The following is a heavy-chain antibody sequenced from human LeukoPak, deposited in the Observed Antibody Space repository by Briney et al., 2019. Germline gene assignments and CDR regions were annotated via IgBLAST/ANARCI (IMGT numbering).Heavy chain of an antibody. CDR1: GYTFTHHG. D-gene: IGHD6-19*01. V-gene: IGHV1-18*01. J-gene: IGHJ4*02. CDR3: ARDPTNTSGRYAYFDS. Sequence: GASVKVSCKASGYTFTHHGISWVRQAPGQGLEWMAWISCYNGDTHYAQKFQGRVTLTTDTSTITAFMELRSLRSDDTAVYYCARDPTNTSGRYAYFDSWGQGTLVTVSS. CDR2: ISCYNGDT.